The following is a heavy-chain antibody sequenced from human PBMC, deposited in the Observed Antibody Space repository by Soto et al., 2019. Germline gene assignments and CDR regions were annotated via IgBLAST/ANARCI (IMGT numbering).Heavy chain of an antibody. CDR2: INPSGGST. CDR1: GYTFTSYY. CDR3: ARDEYYDFWSGYSYGMDV. V-gene: IGHV1-46*01. Sequence: ASVKVSCKASGYTFTSYYMHWVRQAPGQGLEWMGIINPSGGSTSYAQKFQGRVTMTRDTSTSTVYMELSSLRSEDTAVYYCARDEYYDFWSGYSYGMDVWGQGTTVT. J-gene: IGHJ6*02. D-gene: IGHD3-3*01.